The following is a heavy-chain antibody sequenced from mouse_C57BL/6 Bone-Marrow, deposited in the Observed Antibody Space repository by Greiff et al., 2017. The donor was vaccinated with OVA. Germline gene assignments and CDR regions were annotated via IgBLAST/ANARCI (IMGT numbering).Heavy chain of an antibody. J-gene: IGHJ2*01. CDR2: IDPENGDT. V-gene: IGHV14-4*01. D-gene: IGHD1-1*01. Sequence: EVQLQQSGAELVRPGASVKLSCTASGFNIKDDYMHWVKQRPEQGLEWIGWIDPENGDTEYASKFQGKATITADTSSNTAYLQLSSLTSEDTAVYYCTTPYYDGFDYWGQGTTLTVSS. CDR1: GFNIKDDY. CDR3: TTPYYDGFDY.